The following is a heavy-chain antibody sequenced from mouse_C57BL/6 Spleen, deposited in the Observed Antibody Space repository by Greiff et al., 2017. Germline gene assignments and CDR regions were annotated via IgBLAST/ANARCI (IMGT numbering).Heavy chain of an antibody. J-gene: IGHJ3*01. CDR2: IYPRSGNT. Sequence: VKLLESGAELARPGASVKLSCKASGYTFTSYGISWVKQRAGQGLEWIGEIYPRSGNTYYNEKFKGKATLTADKSSSTAYMELRSLTSEDSAVYYCASPAGEGGWFAYWGQGTLVTVSA. V-gene: IGHV1-81*01. D-gene: IGHD4-1*01. CDR1: GYTFTSYG. CDR3: ASPAGEGGWFAY.